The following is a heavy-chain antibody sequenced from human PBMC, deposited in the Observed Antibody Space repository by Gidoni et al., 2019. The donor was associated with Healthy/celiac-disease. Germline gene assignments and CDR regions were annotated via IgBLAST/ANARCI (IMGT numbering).Heavy chain of an antibody. J-gene: IGHJ6*02. V-gene: IGHV3-30-3*01. CDR2: ISYDGSNK. CDR1: VFTFSSYA. D-gene: IGHD3-10*02. CDR3: ARECLWPGGMDV. Sequence: QVQLVESGGGVVQPGRSRRLSCAASVFTFSSYAMHWVRQAPGKGLEWVAVISYDGSNKYYADSVKGRFTISRDNSKNTLYLQMNSLRAEDTAVYYCARECLWPGGMDVWGQGTTVTVSS.